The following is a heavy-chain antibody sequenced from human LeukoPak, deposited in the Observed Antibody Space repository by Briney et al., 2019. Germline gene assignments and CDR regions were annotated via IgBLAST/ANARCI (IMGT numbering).Heavy chain of an antibody. V-gene: IGHV4-34*01. CDR1: GGSFSGYY. J-gene: IGHJ6*03. D-gene: IGHD6-19*01. CDR3: ARDVLLVAGSSGYYYYYMDV. Sequence: SETLSLTCAVYGGSFSGYYWSWIRQPPGKGLEWIGEINHSGSTNYNPSLKSRVTISVDTSKNQFSLKLSSVTAADTAVYYCARDVLLVAGSSGYYYYYMDVWGKGTTVTVSS. CDR2: INHSGST.